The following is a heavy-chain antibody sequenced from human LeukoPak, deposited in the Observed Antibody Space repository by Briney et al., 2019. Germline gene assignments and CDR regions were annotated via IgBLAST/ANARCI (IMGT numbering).Heavy chain of an antibody. CDR1: GYSFTSYW. D-gene: IGHD4-23*01. CDR2: IYPGDSDT. Sequence: GESLKISCKGSGYSFTSYWIGWVRQMPGKGLEWMGIIYPGDSDTRYSPSFQGQVTISADKSISTAYLQWSSLKASDTAMYYCARLNSMTTVVSTKGPFDYWGQGTLVTVSS. CDR3: ARLNSMTTVVSTKGPFDY. J-gene: IGHJ4*02. V-gene: IGHV5-51*01.